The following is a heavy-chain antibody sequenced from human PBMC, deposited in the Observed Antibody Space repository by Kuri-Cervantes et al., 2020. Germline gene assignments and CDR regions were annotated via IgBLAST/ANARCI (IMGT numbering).Heavy chain of an antibody. D-gene: IGHD1-26*01. CDR2: INPNSGGT. V-gene: IGHV1-2*02. CDR1: GYTFSGYY. Sequence: ASVKVSCKGSGYTFSGYYMHWVRQAPGQGLEWMGWINPNSGGTNYAQKFQGRVTMTRDTSISTAYMELSSLRSEDTAVYYCARVRGSYFAFDIWGQGTMVTVSS. J-gene: IGHJ3*02. CDR3: ARVRGSYFAFDI.